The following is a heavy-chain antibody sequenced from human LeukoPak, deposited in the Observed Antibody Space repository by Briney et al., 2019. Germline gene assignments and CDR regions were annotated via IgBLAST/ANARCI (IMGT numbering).Heavy chain of an antibody. CDR1: GYTFTSYD. CDR2: MNPNSGNT. V-gene: IGHV1-8*03. CDR3: ARGGIFGVVIIDRYYYYMDV. Sequence: ASVKVSCKASGYTFTSYDINWVRQATGQGLEWMGWMNPNSGNTGYAQKFQGRVTITRNTSISTAYMELSSLRSEDTAVYYCARGGIFGVVIIDRYYYYMDVRGKGTTVTVSS. J-gene: IGHJ6*03. D-gene: IGHD3-3*01.